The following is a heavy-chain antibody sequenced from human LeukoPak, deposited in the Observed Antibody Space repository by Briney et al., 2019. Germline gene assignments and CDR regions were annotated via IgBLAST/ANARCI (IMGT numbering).Heavy chain of an antibody. J-gene: IGHJ4*02. CDR2: INHSGST. V-gene: IGHV4-34*01. CDR1: GFTFSSYW. Sequence: PGGSLRLSCAASGFTFSSYWMSWIRQPPGKGLEWIGEINHSGSTNYNPSLKSRVTISVDTSKNQFSLKLSSVTAADTAVYYCARGIVVVPAAISLSRPGARFDYWGQGTLVTVSS. CDR3: ARGIVVVPAAISLSRPGARFDY. D-gene: IGHD2-2*02.